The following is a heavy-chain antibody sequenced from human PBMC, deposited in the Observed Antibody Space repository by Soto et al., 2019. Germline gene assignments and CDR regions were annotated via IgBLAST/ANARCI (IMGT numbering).Heavy chain of an antibody. CDR1: GFTFNIYA. J-gene: IGHJ4*02. D-gene: IGHD3-22*01. V-gene: IGHV3-23*01. Sequence: GGSLRLSCAASGFTFNIYAMSWVRQAPGKGLEWVSGISDSGGSTNYADSVKGRFTISRDNSKNTLYLQVNSLRAEDTAVYYCARVSVENYYDSSGPQNYWGQGTLVTVSS. CDR3: ARVSVENYYDSSGPQNY. CDR2: ISDSGGST.